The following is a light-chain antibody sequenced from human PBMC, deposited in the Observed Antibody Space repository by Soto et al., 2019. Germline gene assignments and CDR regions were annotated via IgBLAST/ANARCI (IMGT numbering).Light chain of an antibody. J-gene: IGKJ4*01. Sequence: EIVMTQSPATLCVSPGERATLSCRARQSVSSNLAGYQQKPGQAPRLLIYGASTRATGIPARFSGSGSGTEFTLTISSLQSEDFATYHCQQYNKWPPLTFGGGTKVDIK. CDR1: QSVSSN. V-gene: IGKV3-15*01. CDR3: QQYNKWPPLT. CDR2: GAS.